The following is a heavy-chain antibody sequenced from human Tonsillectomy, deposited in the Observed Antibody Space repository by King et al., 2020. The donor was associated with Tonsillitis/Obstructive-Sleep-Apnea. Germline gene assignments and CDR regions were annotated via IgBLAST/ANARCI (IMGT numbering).Heavy chain of an antibody. CDR1: GGSFSGYY. J-gene: IGHJ6*03. D-gene: IGHD2/OR15-2a*01. CDR3: ARGDPRNPRGWYYYYYYMDV. CDR2: INHSGST. Sequence: VQLQQWGAGLLKPSETLSLTCAVYGGSFSGYYWSWIRQPPGKGLEWIGEINHSGSTNYNPSLKSRVTISVDTSKNQFSLKLSSVTAAETAVYYCARGDPRNPRGWYYYYYYMDVWGKGTTVTVSS. V-gene: IGHV4-34*01.